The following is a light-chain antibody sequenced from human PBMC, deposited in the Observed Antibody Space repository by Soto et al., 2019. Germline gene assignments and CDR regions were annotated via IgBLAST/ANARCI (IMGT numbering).Light chain of an antibody. CDR3: QQYGRSSKWT. CDR1: QSVSSSY. CDR2: GAY. J-gene: IGKJ1*01. Sequence: EIVLTQSPGTLSLSPGERATLSCRASQSVSSSYLAWYQQKPGQAPRLLIYGAYSRATGIPDRFSGSGSGTDFTLTISKLEPEDSAVYYCQQYGRSSKWTLGHGTKV. V-gene: IGKV3-20*01.